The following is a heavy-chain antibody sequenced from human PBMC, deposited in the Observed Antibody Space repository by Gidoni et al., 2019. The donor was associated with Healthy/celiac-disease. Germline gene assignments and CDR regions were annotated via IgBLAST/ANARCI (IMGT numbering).Heavy chain of an antibody. CDR1: GGTFRSYA. CDR3: ARGGGYYDSSGYYHPLDY. CDR2: IITIFGIA. J-gene: IGHJ4*02. V-gene: IGHV1-69*04. Sequence: QVQLVQSGAEVKKPGSSVKVSCKASGGTFRSYAISWVRQAPGQGLEWMGRIITIFGIANYAQKFQGRVTITSDKSTSTAYMELSSLRSEDTAVYYCARGGGYYDSSGYYHPLDYWGQGTLVTVSS. D-gene: IGHD3-22*01.